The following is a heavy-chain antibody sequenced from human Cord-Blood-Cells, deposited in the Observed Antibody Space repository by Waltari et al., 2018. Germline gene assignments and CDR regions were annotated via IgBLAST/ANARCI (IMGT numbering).Heavy chain of an antibody. J-gene: IGHJ5*02. CDR2: INHSGST. D-gene: IGHD6-6*01. Sequence: QVQLQQWGAGLLKPSETLSLTCAVYGGSFSGYSWSWIRQPPGKGLEWIGEINHSGSTNYNPSLKSRVTISVDTSKNQFSLKLSSVTAADTAVYYCARKYSSSSSWFDPWGQGTLVTVSS. CDR1: GGSFSGYS. V-gene: IGHV4-34*01. CDR3: ARKYSSSSSWFDP.